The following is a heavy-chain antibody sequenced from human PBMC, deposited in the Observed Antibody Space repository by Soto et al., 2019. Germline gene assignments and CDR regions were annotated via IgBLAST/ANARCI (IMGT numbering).Heavy chain of an antibody. CDR1: GFTFSSYG. Sequence: PGGSLRLSCAASGFTFSSYGMHWVRQAPGKGLEWVAVIWYDGSNKYYADSVKGRFTISRDNSKNTLYLQMNSLRAEDTAVYYCAREGRIAAAGTIDAFDIWGQGTMVTVSS. J-gene: IGHJ3*02. CDR3: AREGRIAAAGTIDAFDI. CDR2: IWYDGSNK. D-gene: IGHD6-13*01. V-gene: IGHV3-33*01.